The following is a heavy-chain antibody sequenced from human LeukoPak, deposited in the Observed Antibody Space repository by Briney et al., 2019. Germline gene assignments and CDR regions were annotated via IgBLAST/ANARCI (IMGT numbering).Heavy chain of an antibody. V-gene: IGHV1-2*02. CDR1: GYTFTGYY. CDR2: INPNSGGT. J-gene: IGHJ4*02. Sequence: ASVKVSCKASGYTFTGYYMHWVRQAPGQGLKWMGWINPNSGGTNYAQKFQGRVTMTRDTSISTAYMELSRLRSDDTAVYYCARDHRITMIAPGYWGQGTLVTVSS. CDR3: ARDHRITMIAPGY. D-gene: IGHD3-22*01.